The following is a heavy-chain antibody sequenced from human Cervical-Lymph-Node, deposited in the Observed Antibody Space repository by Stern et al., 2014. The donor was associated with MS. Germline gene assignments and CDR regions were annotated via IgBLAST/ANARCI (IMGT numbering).Heavy chain of an antibody. D-gene: IGHD3-10*01. CDR1: GGTFSSYV. CDR3: AREHGSGSPHYYYGMDV. CDR2: IIPVFGTV. V-gene: IGHV1-69*01. Sequence: HVQLVQSGAEVKKPGSSVKVSCKASGGTFSSYVFSWVRQAPGQGLEWMGGIIPVFGTVNYAQKFQGRITITADESTTTAYMELSRLRSEDTAVYYCAREHGSGSPHYYYGMDVWGQGTTVTVSS. J-gene: IGHJ6*02.